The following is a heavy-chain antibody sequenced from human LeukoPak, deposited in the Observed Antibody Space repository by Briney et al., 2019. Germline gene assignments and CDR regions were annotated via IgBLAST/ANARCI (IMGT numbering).Heavy chain of an antibody. Sequence: GGSLRLSCAASGFTFSNYAMSWVRQAPGKGLEWVSVISGSDGTTYYADSVKGRFTVSRDNSKNTLYLQMNSLRGEDTAVYYCAKDREGTIADYFDYWGQGTLVTVSS. J-gene: IGHJ4*02. CDR1: GFTFSNYA. CDR3: AKDREGTIADYFDY. D-gene: IGHD1-7*01. V-gene: IGHV3-23*01. CDR2: ISGSDGTT.